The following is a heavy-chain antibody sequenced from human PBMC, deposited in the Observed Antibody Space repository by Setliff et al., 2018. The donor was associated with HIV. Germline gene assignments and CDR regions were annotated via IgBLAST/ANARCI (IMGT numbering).Heavy chain of an antibody. D-gene: IGHD3-10*01. V-gene: IGHV1-46*01. CDR3: ARGDYGSGSYYPYYFYYGMDV. CDR1: GYTFTNYY. J-gene: IGHJ6*02. Sequence: EASVKVSCKASGYTFTNYYIHWVRQAPGQGLEWMGIINPSGGSTTYAQKFQGRVTMTRDTSTSTVYMELSSLRSEDTAVYYCARGDYGSGSYYPYYFYYGMDVWGQGTTVTVSS. CDR2: INPSGGST.